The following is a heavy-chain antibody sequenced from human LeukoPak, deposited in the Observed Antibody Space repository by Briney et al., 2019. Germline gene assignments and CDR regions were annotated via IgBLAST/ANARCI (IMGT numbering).Heavy chain of an antibody. Sequence: GGSLRLSCAASGFAFSSYWMYWVRQAPGKGLEWVAGISGSGGTTKYADSVKGRFTISRDSPKNTLYLQMNSLRAEDTAVYFCAKRGVVIRVILVGFHKEAYYFDSWGQGALVTVSS. D-gene: IGHD3-22*01. CDR2: ISGSGGTT. CDR3: AKRGVVIRVILVGFHKEAYYFDS. V-gene: IGHV3-23*01. J-gene: IGHJ4*02. CDR1: GFAFSSYW.